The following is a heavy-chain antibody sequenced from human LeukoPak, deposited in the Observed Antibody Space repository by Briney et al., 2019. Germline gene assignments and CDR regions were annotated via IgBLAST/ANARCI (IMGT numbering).Heavy chain of an antibody. V-gene: IGHV3-21*01. J-gene: IGHJ6*02. CDR1: GFTFSSYS. CDR3: AREVLLWFGELLPHYGMDV. D-gene: IGHD3-10*01. CDR2: ISSSSSYI. Sequence: NSGGSLRLSCAASGFTFSSYSMNWVRQAPGKGLEWVSSISSSSSYIYYADSVKGRFTISRDNAKNSLYLQMNSLRAEDTAVYYCAREVLLWFGELLPHYGMDVWGQGTTVTVSS.